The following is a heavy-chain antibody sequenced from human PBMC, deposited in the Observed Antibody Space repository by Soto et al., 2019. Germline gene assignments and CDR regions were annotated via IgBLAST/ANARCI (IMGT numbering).Heavy chain of an antibody. CDR3: ASHTWGLSGSYRDY. CDR2: IYYSGST. Sequence: QRQLQESGPGLVKPSETLSLTCTVSGGSISSSSYYWGWIRQPPGKGLEWIGSIYYSGSTYYNPSLKSRVTISVDTSKNQFSLKLSSVTAADTAVYYCASHTWGLSGSYRDYWGQGTLVTVSS. D-gene: IGHD1-26*01. V-gene: IGHV4-39*01. J-gene: IGHJ4*02. CDR1: GGSISSSSYY.